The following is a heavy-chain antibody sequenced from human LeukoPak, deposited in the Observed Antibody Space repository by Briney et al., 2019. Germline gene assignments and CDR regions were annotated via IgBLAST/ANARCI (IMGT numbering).Heavy chain of an antibody. CDR3: ARAQSQYYYDTSGYSTVYYFDY. V-gene: IGHV3-74*03. CDR1: GFTFSSYW. CDR2: INSDGSST. J-gene: IGHJ4*02. Sequence: PGGSLRLSCAASGFTFSSYWMHWVRQAPGKGLVWVSRINSDGSSTTYADSVKGRFTISRDNAKNTLHLQMNSLRAEGTAVYYCARAQSQYYYDTSGYSTVYYFDYWGQGTLVTVSS. D-gene: IGHD3-22*01.